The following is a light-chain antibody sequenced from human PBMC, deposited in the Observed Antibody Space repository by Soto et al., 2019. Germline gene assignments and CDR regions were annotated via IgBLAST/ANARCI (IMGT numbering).Light chain of an antibody. J-gene: IGKJ4*01. Sequence: TQSPAAVSSSIGDTVTVSCRASQVISSWLAWYQQKPGRAPNLLIYKASTLQTGVPSRFSGSGSGTDFTLTITNLQPEDFATYFCQQLPTYPLTFGGGTMVDIK. CDR1: QVISSW. CDR2: KAS. CDR3: QQLPTYPLT. V-gene: IGKV1-12*01.